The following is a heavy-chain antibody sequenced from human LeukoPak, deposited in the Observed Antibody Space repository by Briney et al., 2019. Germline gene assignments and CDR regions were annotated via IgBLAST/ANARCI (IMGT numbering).Heavy chain of an antibody. CDR3: ARESEQWLVPGFDY. CDR2: TYYRSKWYN. Sequence: SQTLSLTCAISGDSVSSNSAAWNWIRQSPSSGLEWLGRTYYRSKWYNDYAVSVKSRITINPDTSKNQFSLQLNSVTPEDTAVYYCARESEQWLVPGFDYWGQGTLVTVSS. CDR1: GDSVSSNSAA. D-gene: IGHD6-19*01. V-gene: IGHV6-1*01. J-gene: IGHJ4*02.